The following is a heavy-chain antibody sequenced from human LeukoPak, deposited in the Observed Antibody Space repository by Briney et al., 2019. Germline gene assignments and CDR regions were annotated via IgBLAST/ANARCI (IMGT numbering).Heavy chain of an antibody. V-gene: IGHV4-34*01. CDR3: ARGAGSVDFVVVSANYYYMDV. CDR2: INHSGST. D-gene: IGHD2-2*01. Sequence: SETLSLTCALYGGSFSGSYWSWVRQPPGKGLEWIGEINHSGSTNYNPSLKSRVTISVDTSKNQFSLKLSSVTAADTAVYYCARGAGSVDFVVVSANYYYMDVWGKGTTVTVSS. J-gene: IGHJ6*03. CDR1: GGSFSGSY.